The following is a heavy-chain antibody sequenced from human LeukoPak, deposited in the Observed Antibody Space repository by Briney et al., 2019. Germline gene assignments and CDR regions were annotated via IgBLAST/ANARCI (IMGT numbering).Heavy chain of an antibody. CDR3: AGDYEGNLAFDI. CDR1: GFSFSNCS. D-gene: IGHD4-23*01. V-gene: IGHV3-21*01. CDR2: ISSSSTYI. J-gene: IGHJ3*02. Sequence: GGSLRLSCAASGFSFSNCSMNWVRQAPGKGLEWVSSISSSSTYIYYADSLEGRFTISRDNVRNSLYLQMNSLRAEITAVYYCAGDYEGNLAFDIWGQGTTVTVSS.